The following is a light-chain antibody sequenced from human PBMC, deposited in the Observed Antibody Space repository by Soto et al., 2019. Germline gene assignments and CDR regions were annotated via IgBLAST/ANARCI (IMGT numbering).Light chain of an antibody. CDR2: DAS. CDR1: QSVSSY. J-gene: IGKJ1*01. Sequence: EIVLTQSPATLSLSPGERATLSCRASQSVSSYLAWYQQKPGQAPRLLIYDASNRATGIPARFSGSGSETDFTLPISSLEPEDFAEYYCQQRSNWPGTFGQGTKEEIK. CDR3: QQRSNWPGT. V-gene: IGKV3-11*01.